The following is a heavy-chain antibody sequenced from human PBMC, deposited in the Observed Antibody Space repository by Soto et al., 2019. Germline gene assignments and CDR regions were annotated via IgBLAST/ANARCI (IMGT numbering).Heavy chain of an antibody. Sequence: ASVKFSCKASGYTFTTYDIHWVRQFTGQGLEWMGWMNPYNGNTGSTQKFQGRVTMTRNTSIGTVYMELTSLRSEDTAVYYCARRKERSGPHYFDYWGQGTLVTVSS. CDR2: MNPYNGNT. CDR1: GYTFTTYD. D-gene: IGHD6-25*01. CDR3: ARRKERSGPHYFDY. V-gene: IGHV1-8*01. J-gene: IGHJ4*02.